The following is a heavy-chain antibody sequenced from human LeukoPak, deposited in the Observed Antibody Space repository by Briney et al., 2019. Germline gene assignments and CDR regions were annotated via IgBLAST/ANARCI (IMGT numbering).Heavy chain of an antibody. J-gene: IGHJ4*02. V-gene: IGHV3-30*03. CDR3: ARDGGAVAGTLSATH. CDR1: GFTFSSYG. CDR2: ISYDGSNK. D-gene: IGHD6-19*01. Sequence: GGSLRLSCAASGFTFSSYGMHWVRQAPGKGLEWVAVISYDGSNKYYADSVKGRFTISRDNAKNSLYLQMNSLRDEDTALYYCARDGGAVAGTLSATHWGQGTLVTVSS.